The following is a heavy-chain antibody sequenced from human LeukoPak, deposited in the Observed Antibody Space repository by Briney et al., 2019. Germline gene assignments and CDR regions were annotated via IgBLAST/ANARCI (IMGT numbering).Heavy chain of an antibody. V-gene: IGHV4-39*01. D-gene: IGHD3-10*01. J-gene: IGHJ3*02. CDR1: GGSISSSSYY. CDR3: ARSHRTRFPGYYGSGSPHAFDI. Sequence: PSETLSLTCTVSGGSISSSSYYWGGIRQPPGKGLEWIGSIYYSGSTYYNPSLKGRVTISVDTSKNQFSQKLSSVTAADTAVYYCARSHRTRFPGYYGSGSPHAFDIWGQGTMVTVSS. CDR2: IYYSGST.